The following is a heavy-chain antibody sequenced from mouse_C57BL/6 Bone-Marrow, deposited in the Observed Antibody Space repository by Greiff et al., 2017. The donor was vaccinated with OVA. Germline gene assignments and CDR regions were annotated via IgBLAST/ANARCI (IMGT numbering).Heavy chain of an antibody. CDR3: AIERGYY. CDR1: GYTFTSYW. J-gene: IGHJ2*01. V-gene: IGHV1-59*01. Sequence: QVQLQQPGAELVRPGTSVKLSCKASGYTFTSYWMHWVKQRPGQGLEWIGVIDPSDSYTNYNQKFQGKATLTVDKSSSTAYMQLSSLTSEDSAVYYCAIERGYYWGQGTTLTVSS. CDR2: IDPSDSYT.